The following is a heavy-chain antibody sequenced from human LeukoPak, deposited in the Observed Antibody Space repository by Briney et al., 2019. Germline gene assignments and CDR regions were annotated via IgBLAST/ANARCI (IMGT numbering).Heavy chain of an antibody. V-gene: IGHV1-8*03. J-gene: IGHJ4*02. CDR3: ARVAGSIDY. CDR2: MNPNSGYT. D-gene: IGHD6-19*01. Sequence: ASVTVSFTASVYTFTTYDINWVRQAPGQGLGWMGWMNPNSGYTGYAQKFQGRVTITRDTSISTAYMELSSLRSEDTAVYYCARVAGSIDYWGQGTLVTVSS. CDR1: VYTFTTYD.